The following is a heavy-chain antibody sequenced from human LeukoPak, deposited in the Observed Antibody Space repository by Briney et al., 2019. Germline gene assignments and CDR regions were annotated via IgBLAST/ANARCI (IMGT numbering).Heavy chain of an antibody. Sequence: PGRSLTLSCAASGFTFSSYAMSWARQPPGKRLEWVSAISGSGGSTYYADSVKGRFTISRDNSKNTLYLQMNSLRAEDTAVYYCAKDSRGNSPEDDWGQGSLVTVSS. V-gene: IGHV3-23*01. CDR1: GFTFSSYA. J-gene: IGHJ4*02. CDR3: AKDSRGNSPEDD. CDR2: ISGSGGST. D-gene: IGHD2-21*02.